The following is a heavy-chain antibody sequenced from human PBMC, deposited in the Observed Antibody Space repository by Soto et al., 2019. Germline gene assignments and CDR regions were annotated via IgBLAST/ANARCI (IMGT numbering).Heavy chain of an antibody. D-gene: IGHD3-3*01. CDR2: INWNGGST. J-gene: IGHJ4*02. Sequence: GGSLRLSCAASGFTFDDYGMSWVRQAPGKGLEWVSGINWNGGSTGYADSVKGRFTISRDNAKNSLYLQMNSLRAEDTALYHCARGLYYDFWSALAYWGQGTLVTVSS. CDR1: GFTFDDYG. V-gene: IGHV3-20*01. CDR3: ARGLYYDFWSALAY.